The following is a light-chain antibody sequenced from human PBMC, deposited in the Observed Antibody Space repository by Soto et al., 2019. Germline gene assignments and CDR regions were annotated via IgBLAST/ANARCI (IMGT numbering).Light chain of an antibody. V-gene: IGLV2-14*01. Sequence: QSVLTQPASVSGSPGQSITISCTGTSSDVGGYNYVSWYQQHPGKAPKLMIYEVSNRPSGVSNRFSGPKSGNTASLTISGLQAEDEADYYCSSYTSSSTPCVFGTGTKVTVL. J-gene: IGLJ1*01. CDR1: SSDVGGYNY. CDR2: EVS. CDR3: SSYTSSSTPCV.